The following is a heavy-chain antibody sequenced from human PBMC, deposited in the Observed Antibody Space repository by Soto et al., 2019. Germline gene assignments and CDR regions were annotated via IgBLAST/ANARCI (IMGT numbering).Heavy chain of an antibody. CDR1: GYTFTGYY. CDR3: TRGPLE. V-gene: IGHV1-2*02. CDR2: INPNSGGT. Sequence: GASVKVSCKASGYTFTGYYMHWVRQAPGLGLEWMGWINPNSGGTNYAQKFQDRVTLTRDTATDTAFMELTGLKFNDTALYYCTRGPLEWGQGTLVTVSS. J-gene: IGHJ4*02.